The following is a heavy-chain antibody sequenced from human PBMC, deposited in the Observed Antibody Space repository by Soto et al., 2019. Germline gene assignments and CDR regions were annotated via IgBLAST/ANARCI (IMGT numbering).Heavy chain of an antibody. CDR3: AKDSLDYQLRLFYYFDY. V-gene: IGHV3-23*01. J-gene: IGHJ4*02. CDR2: ISGSGGST. D-gene: IGHD2-2*01. CDR1: GFTFRSYA. Sequence: EVQLLESGGGLVQPGGSLRLSCAACGFTFRSYAMSWVRQAPGKGLESVAAISGSGGSTYYADSVKGRFTISRHKSKNTLYLQMNSLRAEDTAVYYCAKDSLDYQLRLFYYFDYWCQGTLVTVSS.